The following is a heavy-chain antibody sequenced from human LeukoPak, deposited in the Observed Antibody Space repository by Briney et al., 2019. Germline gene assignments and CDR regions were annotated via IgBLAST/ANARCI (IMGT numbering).Heavy chain of an antibody. CDR2: ISSSSSTI. D-gene: IGHD4-11*01. Sequence: GGSLRLSCAASGFTFSSYSMNWVRQAPVKGLEWVSYISSSSSTIYYADSVKGRFTISRDNAKNSLYLQMNSLRAEDTAVYYCARDLQADAFDIWGQGTMVTVSS. V-gene: IGHV3-48*01. CDR1: GFTFSSYS. J-gene: IGHJ3*02. CDR3: ARDLQADAFDI.